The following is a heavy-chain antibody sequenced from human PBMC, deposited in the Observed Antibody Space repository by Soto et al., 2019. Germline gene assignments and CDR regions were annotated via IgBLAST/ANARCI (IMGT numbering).Heavy chain of an antibody. Sequence: GGSLRLSCAASGFTFSSYSVNWVRQAPGKGLAWVSYISSGSKTIYYADSVKGRFTVSRDNAKNSQYLQMNSLRDEDTAVYYCAREDILGVRSFDYWGQGTLVTVSS. V-gene: IGHV3-48*02. J-gene: IGHJ4*02. CDR2: ISSGSKTI. CDR1: GFTFSSYS. CDR3: AREDILGVRSFDY. D-gene: IGHD3-9*01.